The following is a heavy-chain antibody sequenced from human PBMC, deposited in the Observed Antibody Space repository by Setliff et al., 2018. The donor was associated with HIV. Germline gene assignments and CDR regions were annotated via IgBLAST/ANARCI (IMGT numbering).Heavy chain of an antibody. Sequence: ASVKVSCKASGYSFSRFSVNWVRQAPGQGLEWMGWINTNSWIPTYAQGFTGRFVFSLDTTVRTAYLEISDLRADDTGVYYCARDSSEYFDFSSGDFHYMDVWGKGTTVTAP. V-gene: IGHV7-4-1*02. J-gene: IGHJ6*03. CDR1: GYSFSRFS. CDR2: INTNSWIP. D-gene: IGHD3-3*01. CDR3: ARDSSEYFDFSSGDFHYMDV.